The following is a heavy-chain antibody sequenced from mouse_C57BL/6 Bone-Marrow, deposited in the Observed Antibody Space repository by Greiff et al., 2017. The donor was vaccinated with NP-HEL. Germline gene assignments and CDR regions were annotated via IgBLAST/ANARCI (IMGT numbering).Heavy chain of an antibody. CDR2: INPNNGGT. J-gene: IGHJ4*01. Sequence: SGPELVKPGASVKISCKASGYTFTDYYMNWVKQSHGKSLEWIGDINPNNGGTSYNQKFKGKATLTVDKSSSTAYMELRSLTSEDSAVYYCARGSTMITPYAMDYWGQGTSVTVSS. CDR3: ARGSTMITPYAMDY. CDR1: GYTFTDYY. V-gene: IGHV1-26*01. D-gene: IGHD2-4*01.